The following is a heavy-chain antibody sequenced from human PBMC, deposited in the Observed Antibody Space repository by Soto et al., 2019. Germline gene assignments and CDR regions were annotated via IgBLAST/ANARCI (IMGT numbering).Heavy chain of an antibody. Sequence: QVQLVQSGAEVKKPGASVKVSCKAYGYTFTGYYMHWLRQAPVQGLEWMGWINPTSGGTNYAQKFQGRVTMTRDTSISTADMELSRLRSDDTAVYYCARPYSSSYWGWFDPWGQGTLVTVSS. V-gene: IGHV1-2*02. D-gene: IGHD6-6*01. J-gene: IGHJ5*02. CDR1: GYTFTGYY. CDR2: INPTSGGT. CDR3: ARPYSSSYWGWFDP.